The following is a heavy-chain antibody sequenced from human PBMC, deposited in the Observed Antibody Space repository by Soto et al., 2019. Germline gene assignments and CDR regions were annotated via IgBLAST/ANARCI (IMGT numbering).Heavy chain of an antibody. J-gene: IGHJ4*02. CDR2: IFYIGNT. Sequence: QVQLQESGPGLVKPSETLSLTCTVSGGSINSYYWSWIRQSPGKGLEWIGYIFYIGNTNYNPSLNSRVTLSVDTSKNQFSLKLTSVTAADTAVYYCARHAPGGPFDSWGQGTLVTVSS. CDR1: GGSINSYY. CDR3: ARHAPGGPFDS. V-gene: IGHV4-59*08.